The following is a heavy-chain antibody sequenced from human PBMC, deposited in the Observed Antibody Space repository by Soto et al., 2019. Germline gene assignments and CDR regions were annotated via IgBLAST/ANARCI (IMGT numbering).Heavy chain of an antibody. D-gene: IGHD3-10*01. J-gene: IGHJ6*03. CDR2: IIPILGIA. Sequence: ASVNVSCKASGGTFSSYTISWVRQAPGQGLEWMGRIIPILGIANYAQKFQGRVTITADKSTSTAYMELSSLRSEDTAVYYCARDLNQGTMVRGAKGGYYYMDVWGKGTTVTVSS. CDR1: GGTFSSYT. CDR3: ARDLNQGTMVRGAKGGYYYMDV. V-gene: IGHV1-69*04.